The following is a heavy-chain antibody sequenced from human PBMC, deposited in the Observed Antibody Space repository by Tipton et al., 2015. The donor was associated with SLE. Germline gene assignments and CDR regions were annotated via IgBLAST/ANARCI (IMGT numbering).Heavy chain of an antibody. J-gene: IGHJ4*02. D-gene: IGHD6-19*01. CDR2: ISYDGSNK. CDR3: AKDREWLVRGIDY. CDR1: GFTFSSYS. Sequence: SLRLSCAASGFTFSSYSMHWVRQAPGKGLEWVAVISYDGSNKYYADSVKGRFTISRDNSKNTLYLQMNSLRAEDTAVYYCAKDREWLVRGIDYWGQGTLVTVSS. V-gene: IGHV3-30*18.